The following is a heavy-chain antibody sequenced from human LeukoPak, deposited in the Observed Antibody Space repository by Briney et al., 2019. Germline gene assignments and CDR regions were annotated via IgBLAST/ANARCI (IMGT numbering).Heavy chain of an antibody. Sequence: SETLSLTCTVSGGSISSYYWSWIRQPSGKGLEWIGYIYYSGSTNYNPSLKSRVTISVDTSKNQFSLKLSSVTAADTAVYYCARLRADYYDSSGYLEAYFDYWGQGTLVTVSS. CDR3: ARLRADYYDSSGYLEAYFDY. CDR1: GGSISSYY. V-gene: IGHV4-59*01. J-gene: IGHJ4*02. CDR2: IYYSGST. D-gene: IGHD3-22*01.